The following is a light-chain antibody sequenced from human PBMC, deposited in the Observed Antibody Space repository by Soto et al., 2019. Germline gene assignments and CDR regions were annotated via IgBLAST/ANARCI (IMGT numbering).Light chain of an antibody. V-gene: IGLV2-14*01. CDR3: GSYRSTTAV. J-gene: IGLJ1*01. CDR1: SSDVGGYNY. Sequence: SALTQPASVSGSPGQSITISCTGTSSDVGGYNYVSWYQQHPGKAPKLMIYDVTNRPSGVSNRFSGSKSGNTASLTISGLQAEDEADYSCGSYRSTTAVFGTGTKVTVL. CDR2: DVT.